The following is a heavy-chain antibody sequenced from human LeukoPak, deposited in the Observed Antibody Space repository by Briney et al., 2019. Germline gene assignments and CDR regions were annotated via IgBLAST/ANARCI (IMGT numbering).Heavy chain of an antibody. CDR2: INHSGST. CDR1: GGSFSGYY. V-gene: IGHV4-34*01. J-gene: IGHJ5*02. D-gene: IGHD3-3*01. CDR3: ARDSQKYYDFWSGYLGWFDP. Sequence: RASETLSLTCAVYGGSFSGYYWSWIRQPPGKGLEWIGEINHSGSTNYNPSLKSRVTISVDTSKNQFSLKLSSVTAADTAVYYCARDSQKYYDFWSGYLGWFDPWGQGTLVTVSS.